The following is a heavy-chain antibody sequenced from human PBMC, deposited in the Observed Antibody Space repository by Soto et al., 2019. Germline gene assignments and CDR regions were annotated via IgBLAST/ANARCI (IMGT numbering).Heavy chain of an antibody. CDR2: ISYDGSNK. Sequence: QVQLVESGGGVVQPGRSLRLSCAASGFTFSSYAMHWVRQPAGKGLEWVAVISYDGSNKYYADSVKGRFTISRDNSKNTLYLQMNSLRAEDTAVYYCARARLDTLALDYRDQGTLVTVSS. CDR1: GFTFSSYA. J-gene: IGHJ4*01. D-gene: IGHD3-16*01. CDR3: ARARLDTLALDY. V-gene: IGHV3-30-3*01.